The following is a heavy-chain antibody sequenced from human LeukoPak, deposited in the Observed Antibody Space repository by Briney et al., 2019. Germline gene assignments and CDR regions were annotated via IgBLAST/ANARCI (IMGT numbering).Heavy chain of an antibody. V-gene: IGHV1-2*02. CDR3: ARDSPYHYSSGGISPFDY. Sequence: ASVKVSCEASGYTFIGYYMHWVRQAPGQGLEWMGWINPNSGGTNYAQKFQGRVTMTRDTSISTAYMELSRLRPDDTAVYYCARDSPYHYSSGGISPFDYWGQGTLVTVSS. CDR1: GYTFIGYY. CDR2: INPNSGGT. D-gene: IGHD6-19*01. J-gene: IGHJ4*02.